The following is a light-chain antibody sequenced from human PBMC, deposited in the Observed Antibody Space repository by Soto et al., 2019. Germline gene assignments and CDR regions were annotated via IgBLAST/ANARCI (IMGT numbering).Light chain of an antibody. Sequence: QSVLTQPASVSGSPGQSITISCTGTSSDVGGYNFVSWYQQHPGKVPKLLIYDVNHRPSGVPDRFSGSKSGNTASLTISGLQAEDEADYYCCSYTSSDTRVFGTGTKVTVL. CDR3: CSYTSSDTRV. CDR2: DVN. V-gene: IGLV2-14*03. J-gene: IGLJ1*01. CDR1: SSDVGGYNF.